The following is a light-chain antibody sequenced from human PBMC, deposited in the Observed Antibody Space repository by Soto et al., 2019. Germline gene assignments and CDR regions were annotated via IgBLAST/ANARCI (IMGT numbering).Light chain of an antibody. CDR2: AAS. J-gene: IGKJ1*01. V-gene: IGKV1-39*01. CDR3: QQSYSTPRT. Sequence: DIQMTQSPSSLSASVGDRVTITCRASQPVTNYLSWYQQKPGKAPKLFIYAASRLQSGVPSRFSGGGSGTDFTLTISSLQPEDFATYYCQQSYSTPRTLGQGTKVDI. CDR1: QPVTNY.